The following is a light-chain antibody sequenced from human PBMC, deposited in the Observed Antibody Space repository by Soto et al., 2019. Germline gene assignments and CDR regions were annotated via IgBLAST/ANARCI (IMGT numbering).Light chain of an antibody. CDR2: GAS. Sequence: EIVMTQSPATLSVSPGERATLSCRASESVRTNLAWYQQKPGQAPRLLIYGASTRATGIPARFSGSGSGTEFTPTISSLQSEDFAVYFCQQYHNWPPITFGQGTQLEIK. CDR3: QQYHNWPPIT. J-gene: IGKJ5*01. V-gene: IGKV3-15*01. CDR1: ESVRTN.